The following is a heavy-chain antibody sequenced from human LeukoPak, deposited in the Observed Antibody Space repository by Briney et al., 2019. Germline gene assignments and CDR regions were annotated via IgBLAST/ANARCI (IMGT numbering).Heavy chain of an antibody. CDR2: IIPYNGNT. CDR3: ARESRFGGYDSSGYYPSDY. V-gene: IGHV1-18*01. J-gene: IGHJ4*02. D-gene: IGHD3-22*01. Sequence: ASVKVSCKASGYTFTSYGISWVRQAPGQGLEWMGWIIPYNGNTNYAQKLQCRVTMTTDTSTSTAYMELRSLRSDDTAVYYCARESRFGGYDSSGYYPSDYWGQGTLVTVSS. CDR1: GYTFTSYG.